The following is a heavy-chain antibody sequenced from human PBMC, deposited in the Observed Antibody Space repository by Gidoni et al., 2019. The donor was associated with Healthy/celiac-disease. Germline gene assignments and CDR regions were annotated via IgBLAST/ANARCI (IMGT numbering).Heavy chain of an antibody. CDR2: IIPIFGTA. Sequence: QVQLVQSGAELKKHGSSVKVSCKASGGTFSSYAISWWRQAPGQGLEWLGGIIPIFGTANYAQKFQGSVTITADESTSTAYMELSSLRSEDTAVYYCARGVGTVVKAYYYYYGMDVWGQGTTVTVSS. V-gene: IGHV1-69*01. J-gene: IGHJ6*02. D-gene: IGHD2-15*01. CDR1: GGTFSSYA. CDR3: ARGVGTVVKAYYYYYGMDV.